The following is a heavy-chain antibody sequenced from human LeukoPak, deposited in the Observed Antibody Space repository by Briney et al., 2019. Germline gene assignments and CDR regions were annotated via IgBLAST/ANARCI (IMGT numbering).Heavy chain of an antibody. V-gene: IGHV5-51*01. D-gene: IGHD1-26*01. CDR3: ARTSGLAGARTGWDYFDY. CDR1: VNIFTCYW. CDR2: IYPGDSDT. Sequence: GESLKISCNRSVNIFTCYWIGWARQMPGKGLEWMGIIYPGDSDTRYSPSFKGQVTISAGKSIRTPYLQWSSLKLSKTGVYDCARTSGLAGARTGWDYFDYWGQGTLVTVSS. J-gene: IGHJ4*02.